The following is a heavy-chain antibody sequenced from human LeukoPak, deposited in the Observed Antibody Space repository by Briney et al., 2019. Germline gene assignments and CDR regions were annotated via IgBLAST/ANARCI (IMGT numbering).Heavy chain of an antibody. V-gene: IGHV3-48*03. J-gene: IGHJ4*02. CDR1: GFTFGSYE. Sequence: GGSLRLSCAASGFTFGSYEMNWVRHAPGKGLEWVSYIGTRGSPIYYSDSVKGRFTISRDNAKNSLYLQMNSLRVEDTAVYYCASLYDTSGRDYWGQGTLVTVSS. CDR3: ASLYDTSGRDY. CDR2: IGTRGSPI. D-gene: IGHD3-22*01.